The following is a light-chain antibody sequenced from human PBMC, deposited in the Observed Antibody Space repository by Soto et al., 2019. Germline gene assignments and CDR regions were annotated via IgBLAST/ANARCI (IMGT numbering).Light chain of an antibody. CDR3: GSYAATNTFVL. V-gene: IGLV2-11*01. CDR2: DVT. CDR1: DGDVGGYDY. J-gene: IGLJ2*01. Sequence: QSALAQPRSVSGSPGQSVTISCTGADGDVGGYDYVSWYQQHPGKVPKLRIYDVTKRPSGVPDRFSGSKSGNTASLTISGLQAEEEANYYCGSYAATNTFVLFGGGTKVTVL.